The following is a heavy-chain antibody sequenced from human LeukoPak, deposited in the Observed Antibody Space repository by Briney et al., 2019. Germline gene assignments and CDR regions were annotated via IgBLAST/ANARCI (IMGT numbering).Heavy chain of an antibody. J-gene: IGHJ3*02. CDR2: IWYDGSNK. V-gene: IGHV3-33*01. CDR1: GFTFSSYG. Sequence: GGALRLSCAASGFTFSSYGMHWVRQAPGKGLEWVAVIWYDGSNKYYADSVKGRFTISRDNYKNTLYLQMNSLRAEDTAVYYCARGLTVTKDAFDIWGQGTMVTVSS. D-gene: IGHD4-17*01. CDR3: ARGLTVTKDAFDI.